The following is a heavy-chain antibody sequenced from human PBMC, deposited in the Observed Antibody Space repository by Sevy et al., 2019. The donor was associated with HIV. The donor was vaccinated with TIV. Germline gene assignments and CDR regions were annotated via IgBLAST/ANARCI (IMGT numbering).Heavy chain of an antibody. CDR2: IWYDGSNK. V-gene: IGHV3-33*01. CDR3: ARVIQYTIFGVVIPNDAFDI. CDR1: GFTFSSYG. Sequence: GGSLRLSCAASGFTFSSYGMHWVCQAPGKGLEWVAVIWYDGSNKYYADSVKGRFTISRDNSKNTLYLQMNSLRAEDTAVYYCARVIQYTIFGVVIPNDAFDIWGQGTMVTVSS. D-gene: IGHD3-3*01. J-gene: IGHJ3*02.